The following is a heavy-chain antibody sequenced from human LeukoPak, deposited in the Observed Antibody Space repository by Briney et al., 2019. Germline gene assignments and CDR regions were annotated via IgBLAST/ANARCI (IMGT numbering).Heavy chain of an antibody. CDR3: ARSWIQLWFFDY. CDR2: ISYDGSNK. D-gene: IGHD5-18*01. CDR1: GFTVSSYA. Sequence: PGGSLRVSCAASGFTVSSYAKQWVRQDPGKGLEWVAVISYDGSNKYYADSVKGRFTISRDNSKNTLYLQMNSLRAEDTAVYYCARSWIQLWFFDYWGQGTLVTVSS. J-gene: IGHJ4*02. V-gene: IGHV3-30-3*01.